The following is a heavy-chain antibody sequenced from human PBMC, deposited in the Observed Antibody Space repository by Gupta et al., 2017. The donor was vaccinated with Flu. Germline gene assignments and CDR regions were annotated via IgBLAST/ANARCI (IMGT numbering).Heavy chain of an antibody. Sequence: GESGGGLVQPGGSLRLSCAASGFTFSTYSMNWVRQAPGKGLEWVSYISSSSSNIYYADSVKGRFTISRDNAKNSLYLQMNRPRDEDTAVYYCARDSGATREHLHHWGQGTLVTVSS. V-gene: IGHV3-48*02. D-gene: IGHD1-26*01. CDR3: ARDSGATREHLHH. CDR1: GFTFSTYS. J-gene: IGHJ1*01. CDR2: ISSSSSNI.